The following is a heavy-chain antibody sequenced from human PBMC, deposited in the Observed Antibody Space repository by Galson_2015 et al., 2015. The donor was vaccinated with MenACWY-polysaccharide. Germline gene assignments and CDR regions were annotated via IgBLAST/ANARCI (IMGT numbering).Heavy chain of an antibody. J-gene: IGHJ4*02. D-gene: IGHD4-17*01. CDR2: ISSSSSYI. CDR1: GFTFGSYS. V-gene: IGHV3-21*01. CDR3: ARGHYGDTYYFDF. Sequence: SLRLSCAASGFTFGSYSMNWVRQAPGKGLEWVSSISSSSSYIYYADLMKGRFTISRDNAKNSLYLQMNSLRAEDTAVYYCARGHYGDTYYFDFWGQGTLVTVSS.